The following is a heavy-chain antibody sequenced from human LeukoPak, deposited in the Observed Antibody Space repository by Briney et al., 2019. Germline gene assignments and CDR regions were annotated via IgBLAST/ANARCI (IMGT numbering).Heavy chain of an antibody. CDR3: AELHYDSSGAYFDY. CDR2: INHSGST. D-gene: IGHD3-22*01. V-gene: IGHV4-34*01. Sequence: SETLSLTCAVYGGSFSGYYWSWIRQPPGKGLEWIGEINHSGSTNYNPSLKSRVTISVDTSKSQFSLKLSSVTAADTAVYYCAELHYDSSGAYFDYWGQGTLVTVSS. J-gene: IGHJ4*02. CDR1: GGSFSGYY.